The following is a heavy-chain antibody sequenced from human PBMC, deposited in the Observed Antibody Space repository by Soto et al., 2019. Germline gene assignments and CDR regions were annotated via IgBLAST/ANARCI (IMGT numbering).Heavy chain of an antibody. CDR1: EYTFTGYY. CDR2: INPNSGGT. CDR3: ARGRIVAIGSGAYGMDV. V-gene: IGHV1-2*02. J-gene: IGHJ6*02. Sequence: GASVKVSGKASEYTFTGYYMHWVRQAPGQGLEWMGWINPNSGGTNYAQKFQGRVTMTRNTSISTAYMELSSLRSEDTAVYYCARGRIVAIGSGAYGMDVWGQGTTVTVSS. D-gene: IGHD5-12*01.